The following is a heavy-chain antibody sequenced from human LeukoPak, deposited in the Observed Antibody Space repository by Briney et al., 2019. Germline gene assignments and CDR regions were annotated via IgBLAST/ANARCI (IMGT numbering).Heavy chain of an antibody. Sequence: AASVKVCCTASGYTFTGYYMHWVRQAPGQGLEWMGWINPNSGGTNYAQKFQGRVTMTRDTSISTAYMELSRLRSDDTAVYYCARAPYYYDSSGYPGFDYWGQGTLVTVSS. CDR2: INPNSGGT. J-gene: IGHJ4*02. D-gene: IGHD3-22*01. CDR1: GYTFTGYY. V-gene: IGHV1-2*02. CDR3: ARAPYYYDSSGYPGFDY.